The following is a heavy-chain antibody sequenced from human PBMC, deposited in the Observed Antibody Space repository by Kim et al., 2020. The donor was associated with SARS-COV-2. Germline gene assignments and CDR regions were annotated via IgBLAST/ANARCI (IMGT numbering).Heavy chain of an antibody. J-gene: IGHJ5*02. CDR1: GFSFNRHL. CDR3: TRNFVGDGDMAP. V-gene: IGHV3-30*03. Sequence: GGSLRLSCAASGFSFNRHLMHWVRQAPGKGLEWVALISYDGSTTRYTDSVKGRFTVSRDSPKNAVYLQMNSLRADDTAVYYCTRNFVGDGDMAPWGQGTLVTVSP. CDR2: ISYDGSTT. D-gene: IGHD3-9*01.